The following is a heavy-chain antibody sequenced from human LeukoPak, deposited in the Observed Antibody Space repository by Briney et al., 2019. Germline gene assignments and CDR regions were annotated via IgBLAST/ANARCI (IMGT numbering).Heavy chain of an antibody. V-gene: IGHV4-31*03. CDR2: IYDWGST. CDR3: AALLGDGSIDY. J-gene: IGHJ4*02. Sequence: SQTLSLTCTVSGGSISTGGYYWNWIRQHPGKGLEWIGCIYDWGSTCYNASLKRRITISLDTSKNQFSLKLKSVTAADTAVYYCAALLGDGSIDYWGQGTLVTVSS. D-gene: IGHD2-21*02. CDR1: GGSISTGGYY.